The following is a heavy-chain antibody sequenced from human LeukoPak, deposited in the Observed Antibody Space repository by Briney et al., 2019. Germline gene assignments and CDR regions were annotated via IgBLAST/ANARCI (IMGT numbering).Heavy chain of an antibody. CDR3: ARVGEAYCGGDCYGRGDY. D-gene: IGHD2-21*01. J-gene: IGHJ4*02. V-gene: IGHV1-69*05. CDR2: IIPIFGTA. Sequence: ASVKVSCKASGGTFSSYAISWVRQAPGQGLEWMGGIIPIFGTANYAQKLQGRVTITTDESTSTAYMELSSLRSEDTAVYSCARVGEAYCGGDCYGRGDYWGQGTLVTVSS. CDR1: GGTFSSYA.